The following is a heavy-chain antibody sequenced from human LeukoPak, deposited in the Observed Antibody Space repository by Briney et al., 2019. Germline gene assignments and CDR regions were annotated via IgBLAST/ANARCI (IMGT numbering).Heavy chain of an antibody. V-gene: IGHV3-15*01. Sequence: GGSLRLSCAASGFTFRSCAMSWVRQAPGKGLEWVGRIKSKTDGGTTDYAAPVKGRFTISRDDSKNTLYLQMNSLKTEDTAVYYCTTGEGVDTAMDTGSAHDYWGQGTLVTVSS. CDR2: IKSKTDGGTT. J-gene: IGHJ4*02. D-gene: IGHD5-18*01. CDR1: GFTFRSCA. CDR3: TTGEGVDTAMDTGSAHDY.